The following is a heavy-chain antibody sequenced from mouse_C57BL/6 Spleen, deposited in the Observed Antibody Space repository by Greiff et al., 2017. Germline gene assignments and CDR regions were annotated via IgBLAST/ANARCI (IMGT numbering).Heavy chain of an antibody. D-gene: IGHD1-1*02. CDR3: ARYGWLDYYFDC. CDR2: IRNKANGYTT. CDR1: GFTFTDYY. J-gene: IGHJ2*01. Sequence: EVKLMESGGGLVQPGGSLSLSCAASGFTFTDYYMSWVRQPPGTALEWLGFIRNKANGYTTEYSASVNGRFTISRDNSQGILYLQMNALRAEDSATYYCARYGWLDYYFDCWGQGTTLTVSS. V-gene: IGHV7-3*01.